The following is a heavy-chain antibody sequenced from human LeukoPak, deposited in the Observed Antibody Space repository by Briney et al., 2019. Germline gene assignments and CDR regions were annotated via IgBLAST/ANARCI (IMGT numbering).Heavy chain of an antibody. V-gene: IGHV3-15*01. CDR3: TTDLGGATNAFDI. CDR2: IKSKTGSGTT. CDR1: GFTFSSYS. D-gene: IGHD1-26*01. J-gene: IGHJ3*02. Sequence: GGSLRLSCTASGFTFSSYSMNWVRQAPGKGLEWVGRIKSKTGSGTTDYAAPVKGRFTISRDDSKNTLYLQMNSLKTEDTAVYYCTTDLGGATNAFDIWGQGAMVTVSS.